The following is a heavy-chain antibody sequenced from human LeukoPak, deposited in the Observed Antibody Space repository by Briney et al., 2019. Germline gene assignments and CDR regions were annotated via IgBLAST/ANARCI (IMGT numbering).Heavy chain of an antibody. J-gene: IGHJ3*02. CDR3: ARDRRTNDYDLWSGYYYGDAFDI. Sequence: PSETLSLTCTVSGGSISSYYWSWIRQPPGKGLEWIGYIYYSGSTNYNPSLKSRVTISVDTSKNQFSLKMSSVTAADTAVYYCARDRRTNDYDLWSGYYYGDAFDIWGQGTMVTVSS. CDR2: IYYSGST. D-gene: IGHD3-3*01. V-gene: IGHV4-59*01. CDR1: GGSISSYY.